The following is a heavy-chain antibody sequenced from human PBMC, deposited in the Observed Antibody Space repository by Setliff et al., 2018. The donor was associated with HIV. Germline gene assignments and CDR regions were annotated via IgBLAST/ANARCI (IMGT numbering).Heavy chain of an antibody. CDR3: VRGIVGAPVFNY. D-gene: IGHD1-26*01. CDR1: GFTFGSQW. Sequence: GESLKISCAASGFTFGSQWMHWVRQAPGKGLVWVSRISPDGSVINYAGSVKGRFTISRDNAKNTLYLQMNGLRAEDTAVYYCVRGIVGAPVFNYWGQGTQVTVSS. CDR2: ISPDGSVI. V-gene: IGHV3-74*01. J-gene: IGHJ4*02.